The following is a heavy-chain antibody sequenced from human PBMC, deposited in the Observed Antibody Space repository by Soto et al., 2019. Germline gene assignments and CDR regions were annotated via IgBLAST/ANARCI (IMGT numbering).Heavy chain of an antibody. D-gene: IGHD6-19*01. J-gene: IGHJ6*02. V-gene: IGHV1-3*01. CDR2: INAGNGNT. CDR3: ASRQVVAGTNDYYYGMDV. CDR1: GYTFTSYA. Sequence: ASVKVSCKASGYTFTSYAMHWVRQAPGQRLEWMGWINAGNGNTKYSQKFQGRVTIIRDTAASTAYMELSSLRSEDTAVYYCASRQVVAGTNDYYYGMDVWGQGTTVTSP.